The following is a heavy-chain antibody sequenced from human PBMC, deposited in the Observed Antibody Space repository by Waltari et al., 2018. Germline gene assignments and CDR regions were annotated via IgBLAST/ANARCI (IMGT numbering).Heavy chain of an antibody. D-gene: IGHD6-19*01. J-gene: IGHJ6*02. V-gene: IGHV1-8*01. CDR3: ARSVDGVFYGMDV. CDR1: GYTLPHSP. Sequence: QVQLVRSGAEVTKPGPSVQLSCTASGYTLPHSPLTWVRPATGPGLEWMGWMTPNSGNTGYAQKCQGRVTMTRSISRTTAYMELSSLGSEDTALYYCARSVDGVFYGMDVWGQGTTVTVSS. CDR2: MTPNSGNT.